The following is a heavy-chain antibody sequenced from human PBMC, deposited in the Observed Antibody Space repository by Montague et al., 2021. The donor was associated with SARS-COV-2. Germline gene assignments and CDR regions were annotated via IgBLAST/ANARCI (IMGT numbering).Heavy chain of an antibody. Sequence: SETLSLTCTVSGDSISNSNWWTWVRQSPGRGLEWIGEIFRSGDSNYKPSLKSRVTISVDTSKNQFSLKLSSVTAADTAVYYCARLRYYGGNSGFQGLVDYWGQGALVTVSS. CDR1: GDSISNSNW. J-gene: IGHJ4*02. CDR3: ARLRYYGGNSGFQGLVDY. V-gene: IGHV4-4*02. D-gene: IGHD4-23*01. CDR2: IFRSGDS.